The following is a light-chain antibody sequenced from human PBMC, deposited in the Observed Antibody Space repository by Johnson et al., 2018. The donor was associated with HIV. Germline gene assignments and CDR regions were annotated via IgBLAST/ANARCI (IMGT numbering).Light chain of an antibody. CDR2: DNN. CDR1: SSNIGNNY. CDR3: GTWDSSLSGFV. Sequence: QPALTQPPSMSAAPGQRVTISCSGSSSNIGNNYVSWYQQVPGAAPKLLIYDNNKRPSGIPDRFSGSKSGTSATLGITGLQTGDEADYYCGTWDSSLSGFVFGTGTKVTVL. J-gene: IGLJ1*01. V-gene: IGLV1-51*01.